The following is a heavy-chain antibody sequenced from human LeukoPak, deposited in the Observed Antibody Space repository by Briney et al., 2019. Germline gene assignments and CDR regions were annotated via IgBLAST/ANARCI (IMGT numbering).Heavy chain of an antibody. V-gene: IGHV4-4*02. Sequence: SETLSLTCGVSGGSIDITNYWSWVRQAPGKGLEWIGGISHDGTTNYNPSLRSRVAMPLDRANNQFSLSLTSMTAADTAVYYCTREDRPFCPFAYWGQGVLVTVSS. D-gene: IGHD3-22*01. J-gene: IGHJ4*02. CDR3: TREDRPFCPFAY. CDR2: ISHDGTT. CDR1: GGSIDITNY.